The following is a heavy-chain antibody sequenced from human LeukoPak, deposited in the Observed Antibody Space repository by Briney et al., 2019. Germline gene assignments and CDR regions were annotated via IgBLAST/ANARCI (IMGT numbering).Heavy chain of an antibody. D-gene: IGHD2-21*01. CDR1: GFTFSNYG. Sequence: PGGSLRLSCAASGFTFSNYGMSWVRQAPGKGLVWVSRINPDDGSTSYADSVKGRFTISRDNAKSTLYLQMNSLRAEDTAVYYCLTIVETDLDAFDIWGQGTKVTVSS. J-gene: IGHJ3*02. V-gene: IGHV3-74*01. CDR2: INPDDGST. CDR3: LTIVETDLDAFDI.